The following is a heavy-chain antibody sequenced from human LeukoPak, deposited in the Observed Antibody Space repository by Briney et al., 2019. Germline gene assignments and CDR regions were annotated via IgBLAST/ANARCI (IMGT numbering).Heavy chain of an antibody. J-gene: IGHJ6*02. Sequence: SETLSLTCSVSGASLTTYFSSWLGQPPGKGVEWIGYVHYSGTIDYNPSLMSRVTISVDTSNNQFSLRLSSVTAADTAVYFCARGHKGLEVWGQGATVTVSS. CDR3: ARGHKGLEV. CDR1: GASLTTYF. CDR2: VHYSGTI. V-gene: IGHV4-59*01.